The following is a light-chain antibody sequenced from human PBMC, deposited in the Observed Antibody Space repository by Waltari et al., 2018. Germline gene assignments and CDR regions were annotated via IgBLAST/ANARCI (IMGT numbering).Light chain of an antibody. J-gene: IGLJ1*01. CDR1: SSDVGGYNY. CDR3: SSYAGNNVYV. V-gene: IGLV2-11*01. Sequence: QSALTQPRSVSGSPGQSVTISCTGTSSDVGGYNYVSWYQHHPGKAPKLMIYEVSKRPLGVPDLFSGSQSGSTASLTVSGLQAEDEADYYCSSYAGNNVYVFGSGTKVTVL. CDR2: EVS.